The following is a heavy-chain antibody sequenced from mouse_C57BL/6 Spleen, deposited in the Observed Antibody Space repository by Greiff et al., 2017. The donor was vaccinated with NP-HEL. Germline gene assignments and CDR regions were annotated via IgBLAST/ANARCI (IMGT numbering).Heavy chain of an antibody. J-gene: IGHJ4*01. CDR2: IHPNSGST. V-gene: IGHV1-64*01. Sequence: VKLQQSGAELVKPGASVKLSCKASGYTFTSYWMHWVKQRPGQGLEWIGMIHPNSGSTNYNEKFKSKATLTVDKSSSTAYMQLSSLTSEDSAVYYCARGHDYDGDAMDYWGQGTSVTVSS. CDR3: ARGHDYDGDAMDY. D-gene: IGHD2-4*01. CDR1: GYTFTSYW.